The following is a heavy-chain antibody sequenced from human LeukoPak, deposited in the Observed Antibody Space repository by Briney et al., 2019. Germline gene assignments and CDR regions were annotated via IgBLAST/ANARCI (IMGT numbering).Heavy chain of an antibody. V-gene: IGHV1-69*05. CDR1: GGTSGSYA. Sequence: ASVKVSCKASGGTSGSYAISWVRQPPGQGLEWMGGFIPIFGTANYAQKFQGRVTITTDESTSTAYMELSSLRSEDTAVYYCARDSAVGSGYHSYYFDYWGQGTLVTVSS. J-gene: IGHJ4*02. D-gene: IGHD5-12*01. CDR2: FIPIFGTA. CDR3: ARDSAVGSGYHSYYFDY.